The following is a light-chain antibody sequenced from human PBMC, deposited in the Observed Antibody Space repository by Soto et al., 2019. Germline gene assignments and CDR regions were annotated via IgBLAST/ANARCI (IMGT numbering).Light chain of an antibody. J-gene: IGKJ4*01. V-gene: IGKV3-11*01. CDR3: QQRSNWALT. Sequence: EVVLTQSPATLSLSPGERATLSCRARQSVSSYLAWYQQKPGQAPRLLIYDASNRATGIPARFSGSGSGTDFTLTISSREPEDFAVYYCQQRSNWALTFGGGTKVEIK. CDR1: QSVSSY. CDR2: DAS.